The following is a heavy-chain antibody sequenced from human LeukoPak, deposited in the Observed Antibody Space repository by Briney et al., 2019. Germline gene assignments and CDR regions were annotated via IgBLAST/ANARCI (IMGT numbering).Heavy chain of an antibody. D-gene: IGHD6-6*01. CDR2: IYPGDSDT. CDR1: GYSFTSYW. CDR3: ARQIEYSSSGWYYWFDP. V-gene: IGHV5-51*01. Sequence: GESLKISCKGSGYSFTSYWIGWVRQMPGKGLEWMGIIYPGDSDTRDSPSFQGQVTISADKSISTAYLQWSSLKASDTAMYYCARQIEYSSSGWYYWFDPWGQGTLVTVSS. J-gene: IGHJ5*02.